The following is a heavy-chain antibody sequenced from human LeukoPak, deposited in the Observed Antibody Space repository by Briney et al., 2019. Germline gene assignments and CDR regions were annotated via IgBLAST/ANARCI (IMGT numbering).Heavy chain of an antibody. Sequence: GGSLRLSCAASGFTVSSNYMNWVRQAPGKGLEWVSVIYSGGSTYYADSVKGRFTISRDNAKNSLYLQMNSLRDEDTAVYYCARDNRRSWGYFDYWGQGTLVTVSS. J-gene: IGHJ4*02. CDR3: ARDNRRSWGYFDY. D-gene: IGHD6-13*01. CDR2: IYSGGST. CDR1: GFTVSSNY. V-gene: IGHV3-53*01.